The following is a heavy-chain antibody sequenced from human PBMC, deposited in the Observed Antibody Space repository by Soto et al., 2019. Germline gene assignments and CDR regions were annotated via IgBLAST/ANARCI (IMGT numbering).Heavy chain of an antibody. CDR2: IYYRSKWSN. D-gene: IGHD3-10*02. Sequence: SNTLSLTCVISEDSVPNNSAAWNWIRQSPSRGLEWLGRIYYRSKWSNDYAASVKSRITVNADTSNNQFSLQLNSVTPEDTAVYFSARGVPASGLQCWGQRSLVSVSS. CDR3: ARGVPASGLQC. J-gene: IGHJ4*02. CDR1: EDSVPNNSAA. V-gene: IGHV6-1*01.